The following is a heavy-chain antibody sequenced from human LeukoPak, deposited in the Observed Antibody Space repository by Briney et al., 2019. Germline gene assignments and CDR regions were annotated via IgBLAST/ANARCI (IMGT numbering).Heavy chain of an antibody. CDR3: ARDAAYCGGDCPDPYYYYYMDV. CDR1: GYTFTSYG. D-gene: IGHD2-21*02. Sequence: GASVKVSCKASGYTFTSYGISWVRQAPGQGLEWMGWISAYNGNTNYAQKLQGRVTMTTDTSTSTAYMELRSLRSDDTAVYYCARDAAYCGGDCPDPYYYYYMDVWGKGTTVTVSS. CDR2: ISAYNGNT. V-gene: IGHV1-18*01. J-gene: IGHJ6*03.